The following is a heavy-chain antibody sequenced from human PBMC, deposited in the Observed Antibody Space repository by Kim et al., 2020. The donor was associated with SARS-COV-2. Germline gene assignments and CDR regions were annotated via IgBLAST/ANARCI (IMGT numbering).Heavy chain of an antibody. CDR1: GFTFSSYE. V-gene: IGHV3-48*03. Sequence: GGSLRLSCAASGFTFSSYEMNWVRQAPGKGLEWVSYISSSGSTIYYADSVKGRFTISRDNAKNSLYLQMNSLRAEDTAVYYCARDVWPYSSSWYRVSPYYYGMDVWGQGTTVTVSS. CDR3: ARDVWPYSSSWYRVSPYYYGMDV. CDR2: ISSSGSTI. J-gene: IGHJ6*02. D-gene: IGHD6-13*01.